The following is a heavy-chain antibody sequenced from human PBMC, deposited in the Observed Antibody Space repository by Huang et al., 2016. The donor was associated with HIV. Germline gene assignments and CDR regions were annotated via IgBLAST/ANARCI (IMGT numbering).Heavy chain of an antibody. Sequence: QVQLRESGPRLVKPSETLSLTCTVAGGSISSHHWTWIRQPPGKGLAWIGTISYSGSNNYIPACQSRVTILVEMSKNQFSLWLSSVTAADTAGYYCARELFQCGSNWFMDVWGKGTTVAVSS. CDR1: GGSISSHH. V-gene: IGHV4-59*11. CDR2: ISYSGSN. D-gene: IGHD6-13*01. J-gene: IGHJ6*03. CDR3: ARELFQCGSNWFMDV.